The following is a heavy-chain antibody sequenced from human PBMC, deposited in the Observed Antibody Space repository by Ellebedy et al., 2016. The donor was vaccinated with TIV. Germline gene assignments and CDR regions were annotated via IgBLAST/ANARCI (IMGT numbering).Heavy chain of an antibody. CDR2: IYPGDSDT. J-gene: IGHJ4*02. D-gene: IGHD5-18*01. CDR1: GYSFTSYW. CDR3: ASYRNTAMGDY. Sequence: GGSLRLSXKGSGYSFTSYWIGWVRQMPGKGLEWMGIIYPGDSDTRYSPSFQGQVTISADKSISTAYLQWSSLKASDTAMYYCASYRNTAMGDYWGQGTLVTVSS. V-gene: IGHV5-51*01.